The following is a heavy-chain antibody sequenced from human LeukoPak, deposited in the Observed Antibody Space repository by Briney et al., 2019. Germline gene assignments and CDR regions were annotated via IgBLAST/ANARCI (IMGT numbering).Heavy chain of an antibody. CDR3: ARWNPSGSADFDY. CDR2: INPNSGGT. V-gene: IGHV1-2*02. D-gene: IGHD1-26*01. CDR1: GYTFTGYY. Sequence: ASVKVSCKASGYTFTGYYMHWVRQAPGQGLEWMGWINPNSGGTNYAQKFQGRVTMTRHTSISTAYMELSRLRSDDTAVYYCARWNPSGSADFDYWGQGTLVPVSS. J-gene: IGHJ4*02.